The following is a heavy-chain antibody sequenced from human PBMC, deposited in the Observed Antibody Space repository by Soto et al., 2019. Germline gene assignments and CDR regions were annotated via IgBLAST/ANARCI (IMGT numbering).Heavy chain of an antibody. CDR2: INLNDGGT. J-gene: IGHJ4*02. V-gene: IGHV1-2*02. Sequence: ASVKVSCKTSEYSFCDYYLQWVRQAPEQGLEWMGWINLNDGGTNSPRKFQGRLTMTRDKSITTVYMEPSRLRSDDTAVYFCVRDDPSHQSIFDLWGPGTLV. D-gene: IGHD2-2*01. CDR3: VRDDPSHQSIFDL. CDR1: EYSFCDYY.